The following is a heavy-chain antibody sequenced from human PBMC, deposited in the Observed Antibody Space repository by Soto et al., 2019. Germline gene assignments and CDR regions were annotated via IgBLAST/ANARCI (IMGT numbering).Heavy chain of an antibody. V-gene: IGHV4-30-4*02. D-gene: IGHD3-3*01. Sequence: PSDTLSLTCTVSGGSISSGDYYWSWIRQPPGKGLEWIGYIYYSGSTYYNPSLKSRVTISVDTSKNQFSLKLSSVNAADTAVYSCARYDFWTLRAFDTRGQANLVTVSS. CDR1: GGSISSGDYY. CDR3: ARYDFWTLRAFDT. J-gene: IGHJ5*02. CDR2: IYYSGST.